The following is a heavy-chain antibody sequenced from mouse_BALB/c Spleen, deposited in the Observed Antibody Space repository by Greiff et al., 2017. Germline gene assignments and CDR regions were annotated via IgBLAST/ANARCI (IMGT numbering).Heavy chain of an antibody. CDR1: GYSFTGYF. D-gene: IGHD1-1*01. CDR3: ARHFYGTTGAMDY. Sequence: EVKLVESGPELVKPGASVKISCKASGYSFTGYFMNWVMQSHGKSLEWIGRINPYNGDTFYNQKFKGKATLTVDKSSSTAHMELRSLASEDSAVYYCARHFYGTTGAMDYWGQGTSVTVSS. CDR2: INPYNGDT. J-gene: IGHJ4*01. V-gene: IGHV1-20*02.